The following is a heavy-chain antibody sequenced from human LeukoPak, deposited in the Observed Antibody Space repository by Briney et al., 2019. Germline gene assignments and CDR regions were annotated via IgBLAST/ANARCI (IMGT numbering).Heavy chain of an antibody. CDR3: ARERGYSGSGMDV. D-gene: IGHD5-12*01. V-gene: IGHV3-21*01. Sequence: GGSLRLSCAASGFTFSSYSMNWVRQAPGKGLEWVSSISASSSYIYYADSVKGRFTISRDNAKNSLYLQMNSLRAEDTALYYCARERGYSGSGMDVWGQGTTVTVSS. CDR2: ISASSSYI. J-gene: IGHJ6*02. CDR1: GFTFSSYS.